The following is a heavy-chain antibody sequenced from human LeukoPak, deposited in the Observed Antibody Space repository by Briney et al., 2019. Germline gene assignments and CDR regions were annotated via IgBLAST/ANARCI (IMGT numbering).Heavy chain of an antibody. J-gene: IGHJ3*02. CDR3: ARDANWNDARPAAFDI. Sequence: GASVKVSCKASGYTFTSYYMHWVRQAPGQGLEWMGIINPSGGSTSYAQKFQGRVTMTRDTSTSTVYMELSSLRSEDTAVYYCARDANWNDARPAAFDIWGQGTMVTVSS. CDR2: INPSGGST. V-gene: IGHV1-46*01. D-gene: IGHD1-20*01. CDR1: GYTFTSYY.